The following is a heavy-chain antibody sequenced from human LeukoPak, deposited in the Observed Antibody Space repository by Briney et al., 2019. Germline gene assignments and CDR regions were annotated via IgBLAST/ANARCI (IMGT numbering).Heavy chain of an antibody. J-gene: IGHJ4*02. CDR2: ISYSGNT. D-gene: IGHD3-22*01. Sequence: SETLSLTCAVYGGSFSTYYWTWIRQPPGKGLEWIAEISYSGNTNYNPSLKSRVTIDTSKNQFSLKLSSVTAADTAVYYCARHYYDSSGYYYGTLDYWGQGTLVTVSS. V-gene: IGHV4-34*01. CDR3: ARHYYDSSGYYYGTLDY. CDR1: GGSFSTYY.